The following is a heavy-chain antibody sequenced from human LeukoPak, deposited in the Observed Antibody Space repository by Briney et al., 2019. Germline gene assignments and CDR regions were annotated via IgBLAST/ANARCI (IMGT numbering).Heavy chain of an antibody. D-gene: IGHD2-2*01. CDR1: GFTFSSYA. CDR3: VKVGYCSSTSCYPEYFQH. V-gene: IGHV3-64D*09. J-gene: IGHJ1*01. Sequence: GGSLRLSCSASGFTFSSYAMHWVRQAPGKGLEYVSAISSSGGNTYYVDSVKGRFTISRDNSKNTLYLQMSSLRAEDTAVYYCVKVGYCSSTSCYPEYFQHWGQGTLVTVSS. CDR2: ISSSGGNT.